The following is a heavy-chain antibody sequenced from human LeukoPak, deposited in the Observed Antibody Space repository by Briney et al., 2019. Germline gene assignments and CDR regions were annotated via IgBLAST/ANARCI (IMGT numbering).Heavy chain of an antibody. J-gene: IGHJ4*02. CDR3: AKVPIAVAGPYYFDY. CDR2: ISWNSGSI. Sequence: PGRSLRLSCAASGFTFDDYAMHWVRQAPGKGLEWVSGISWNSGSIGYADSVKGRFTISRDNAKNSLYLQMNSLRAEDTALYYCAKVPIAVAGPYYFDYWGQGTLVTVSS. V-gene: IGHV3-9*01. CDR1: GFTFDDYA. D-gene: IGHD6-19*01.